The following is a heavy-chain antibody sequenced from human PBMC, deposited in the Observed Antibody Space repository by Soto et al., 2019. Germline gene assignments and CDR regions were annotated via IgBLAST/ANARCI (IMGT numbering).Heavy chain of an antibody. CDR2: IYYSGST. D-gene: IGHD6-19*01. Sequence: SETLSLTCTVSGGSVSSGRFYWSWIRQPPGKGLEWIGYIYYSGSTKYNPSLRSRVTIXXXXSXNXFXLXLXSVAXADTALYYWARPGSRSGWLGGQGTLVRVPS. CDR1: GGSVSSGRFY. J-gene: IGHJ4*02. CDR3: ARPGSRSGWL. V-gene: IGHV4-61*01.